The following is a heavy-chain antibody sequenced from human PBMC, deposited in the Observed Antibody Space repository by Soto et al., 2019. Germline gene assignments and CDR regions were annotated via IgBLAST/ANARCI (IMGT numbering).Heavy chain of an antibody. J-gene: IGHJ4*02. Sequence: GASVKVSCKXSGYTFTSYGISWVRQAPGQGLEWMGWISAYNGNTNYAQKLQGRVTMTTDTSTSTAYMELRSLRSDDTAVYYCARDSSLYLQKWLVVLRGQKNTYYFDYWGQGTLVTVSS. CDR2: ISAYNGNT. CDR3: ARDSSLYLQKWLVVLRGQKNTYYFDY. V-gene: IGHV1-18*04. D-gene: IGHD6-19*01. CDR1: GYTFTSYG.